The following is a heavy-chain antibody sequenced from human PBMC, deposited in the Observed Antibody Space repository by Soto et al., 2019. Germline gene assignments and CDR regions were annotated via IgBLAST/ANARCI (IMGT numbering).Heavy chain of an antibody. V-gene: IGHV3-9*01. CDR1: GFTFKNYG. D-gene: IGHD2-15*01. CDR3: AKSMGGTANGMDV. CDR2: ISYYSGSI. J-gene: IGHJ6*02. Sequence: GGSLRLSCAASGFTFKNYGMHWVRQVPGKGLEWVSGISYYSGSIGYADSVKGRFTISRDNAKNSLYLQMNSLRAEDTALYYCAKSMGGTANGMDVWGQGTTVTVSS.